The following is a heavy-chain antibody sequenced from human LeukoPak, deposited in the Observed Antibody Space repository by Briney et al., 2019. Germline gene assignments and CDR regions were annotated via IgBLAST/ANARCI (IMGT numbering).Heavy chain of an antibody. CDR1: GESFSGYY. V-gene: IGHV4-34*01. Sequence: SETLSLTCAVYGESFSGYYWTWIRQPPGKGLEWIGEINDSGSTNYNPSLKSRVTISVDTSKNQFSLRMRSVTAADTAVYYCARARGTVAIDYWGQGTLVTVSS. CDR2: INDSGST. J-gene: IGHJ4*02. D-gene: IGHD5-12*01. CDR3: ARARGTVAIDY.